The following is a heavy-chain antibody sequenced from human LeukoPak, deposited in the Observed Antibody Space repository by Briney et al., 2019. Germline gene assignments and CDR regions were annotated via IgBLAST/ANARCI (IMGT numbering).Heavy chain of an antibody. CDR3: AKEGSGAFDI. J-gene: IGHJ3*02. D-gene: IGHD3-10*01. V-gene: IGHV3-23*01. CDR2: ISGSGGSK. Sequence: GGSLRLSCTASGFTFSDYAMSWFRQAPGKGLEWVSAISGSGGSKYYADSVKGRFTISRDNSKNTLYLQMNSLRAEDTAVYYCAKEGSGAFDIWGQGTMVTVSS. CDR1: GFTFSDYA.